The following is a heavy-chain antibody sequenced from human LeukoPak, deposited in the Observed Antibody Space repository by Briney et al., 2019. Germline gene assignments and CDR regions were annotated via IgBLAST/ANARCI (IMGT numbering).Heavy chain of an antibody. Sequence: SETLSLTCTVSGGSISSYYWSWIRQPPGKGLEWIGYIYYSGSTNYNPSLKSRVTISVDTSKNQFSLKLSSVTAADTAVYYCARQEGGYCSGGSCTTRVPAEFDYWGQGTLVTVSS. CDR2: IYYSGST. CDR1: GGSISSYY. J-gene: IGHJ4*02. CDR3: ARQEGGYCSGGSCTTRVPAEFDY. D-gene: IGHD2-15*01. V-gene: IGHV4-59*08.